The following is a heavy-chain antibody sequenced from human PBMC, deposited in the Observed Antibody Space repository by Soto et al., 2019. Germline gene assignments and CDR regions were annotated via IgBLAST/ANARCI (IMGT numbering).Heavy chain of an antibody. V-gene: IGHV1-8*01. D-gene: IGHD3-3*01. CDR1: GYTFTSYD. CDR2: MNPNSGNT. Sequence: ASVKVSCKASGYTFTSYDINWVRQATGQGLEWMGWMNPNSGNTGYAQKFQGRVTMTRNTSISTAYMELSSLRSEDTAVYYCARGPRIVLRFLEWLELGFDPWGQGTLVTVSS. CDR3: ARGPRIVLRFLEWLELGFDP. J-gene: IGHJ5*02.